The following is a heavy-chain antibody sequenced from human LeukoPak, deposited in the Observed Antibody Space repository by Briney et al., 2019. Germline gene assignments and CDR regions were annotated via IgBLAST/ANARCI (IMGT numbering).Heavy chain of an antibody. CDR3: ARRASTERGHSYGLDY. CDR2: ISGSSNYI. CDR1: GFTFSTYF. Sequence: GGSLRLSCAASGFTFSTYFMNWVRQAPGKGLEWLSSISGSSNYIYYADSLKGRFTISRDNAKSSLYLQMYSLRAEDTAVYYCARRASTERGHSYGLDYWGQGTLVTVSS. V-gene: IGHV3-21*01. J-gene: IGHJ4*02. D-gene: IGHD5-18*01.